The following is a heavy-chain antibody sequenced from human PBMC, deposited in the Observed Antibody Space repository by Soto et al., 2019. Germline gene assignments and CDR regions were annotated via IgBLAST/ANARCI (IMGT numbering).Heavy chain of an antibody. Sequence: SGTLSLTCSVSGASVSSGSFYWSWIRQPPGKGLEWIGFIYNNETFNYNPSLKSRVTLSVDTSKHQFSLKLSSVTAADTAVYYCARVSLRYSSSHNFASRGQGALVTVSS. CDR1: GASVSSGSFY. V-gene: IGHV4-61*01. CDR2: IYNNETF. D-gene: IGHD6-19*01. CDR3: ARVSLRYSSSHNFAS. J-gene: IGHJ1*01.